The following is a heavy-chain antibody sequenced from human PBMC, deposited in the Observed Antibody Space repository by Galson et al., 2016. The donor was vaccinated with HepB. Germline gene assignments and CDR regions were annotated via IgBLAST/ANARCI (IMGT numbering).Heavy chain of an antibody. Sequence: SLRLSCAASGFTFSVYPMSWVRQAPGQGLEWVANIDRDGNEKKYVDSVKGRFSISRDNADNSGSLQMNSLRAEDTAVYYCARETTVTTDVWGQGTVVIVSS. CDR3: ARETTVTTDV. D-gene: IGHD4-11*01. CDR1: GFTFSVYP. V-gene: IGHV3-7*01. CDR2: IDRDGNEK. J-gene: IGHJ4*02.